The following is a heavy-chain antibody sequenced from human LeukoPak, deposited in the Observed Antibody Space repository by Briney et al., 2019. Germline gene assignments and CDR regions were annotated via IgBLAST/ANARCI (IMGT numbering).Heavy chain of an antibody. J-gene: IGHJ6*02. CDR3: ARAFSFYYYGMDV. V-gene: IGHV4-34*01. D-gene: IGHD3-16*02. CDR1: GGSFSGYY. CDR2: INHSGST. Sequence: PSETLSLTCAVHGGSFSGYYWSWIRQPPGKGLEWIGEINHSGSTNYNPSLKSRVTISVDTSKNQFSLKLSSVTAADTAVYYCARAFSFYYYGMDVWGQGTTVTVSS.